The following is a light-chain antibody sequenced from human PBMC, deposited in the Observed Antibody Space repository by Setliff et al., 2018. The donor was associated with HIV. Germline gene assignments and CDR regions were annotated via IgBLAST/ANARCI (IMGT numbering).Light chain of an antibody. V-gene: IGKV4-1*01. CDR1: QSILYNSNNKNY. J-gene: IGKJ1*01. CDR3: QQSYSAPQT. Sequence: DIVMTQSPDSLAVSLGKRATINCNSSQSILYNSNNKNYLAWYQQKPGQPPKLLIFWASTRESGVPDRFSGSGSGTEFTLTINSLQAEDVAVYYCQQSYSAPQTFGQGTRWISN. CDR2: WAS.